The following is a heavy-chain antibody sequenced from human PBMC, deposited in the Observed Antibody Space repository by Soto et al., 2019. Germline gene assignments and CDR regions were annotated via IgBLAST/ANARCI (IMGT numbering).Heavy chain of an antibody. CDR3: ARGTDY. D-gene: IGHD1-1*01. J-gene: IGHJ4*02. V-gene: IGHV3-30-3*01. CDR1: GFTFSMYF. CDR2: ISDDGSNK. Sequence: LRLSCAASGFTFSMYFMHWVRRAPDKGLEWVAVISDDGSNKYYADSVKGRFTISRDNSKNTLFLQMDSLRDEDTAVYYCARGTDYWGLGTQVTVSS.